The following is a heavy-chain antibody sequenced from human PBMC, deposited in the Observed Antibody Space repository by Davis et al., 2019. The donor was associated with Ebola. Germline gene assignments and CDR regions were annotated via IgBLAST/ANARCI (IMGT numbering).Heavy chain of an antibody. CDR2: ISSSSSYI. Sequence: GESLKISCAASGFTFSSYSMNWVRQAPGKGLEWVSSISSSSSYIYYADSVKGRFTISRDNAKNSLYLQMNGLRAEDTAVYYCARDAYYYDSSGYYVYFDYWGQGTLVTVSS. V-gene: IGHV3-21*01. J-gene: IGHJ4*02. CDR1: GFTFSSYS. CDR3: ARDAYYYDSSGYYVYFDY. D-gene: IGHD3-22*01.